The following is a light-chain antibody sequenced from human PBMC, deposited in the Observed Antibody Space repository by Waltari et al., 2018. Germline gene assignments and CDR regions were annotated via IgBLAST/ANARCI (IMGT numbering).Light chain of an antibody. J-gene: IGKJ2*01. V-gene: IGKV1-5*03. Sequence: EIKLPRSPSPLPEPVDARFPTPCRASQSISSWLAWYQQKPGKAPKLLIYKASTLESGVPSRFSGSGSGTEFTLTISSLQPDDFVTYYCQQYTSYSPYTFGQGTKLEIK. CDR2: KAS. CDR3: QQYTSYSPYT. CDR1: QSISSW.